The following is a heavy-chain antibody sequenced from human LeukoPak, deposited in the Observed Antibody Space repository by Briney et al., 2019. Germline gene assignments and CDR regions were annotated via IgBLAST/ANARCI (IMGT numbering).Heavy chain of an antibody. CDR3: ATGKLDASGFDFMLPF. D-gene: IGHD5-12*01. Sequence: PGGSLRLSCSASGFTFSRAAMHWVRQAPGKGLEWLAVFSRDGINTYYTDSVKGRFTISKDNSKNIFYLRTDRLRIEDTAMYYCATGKLDASGFDFMLPFWGQGTLVSVSS. CDR1: GFTFSRAA. V-gene: IGHV3-30*10. CDR2: FSRDGINT. J-gene: IGHJ4*02.